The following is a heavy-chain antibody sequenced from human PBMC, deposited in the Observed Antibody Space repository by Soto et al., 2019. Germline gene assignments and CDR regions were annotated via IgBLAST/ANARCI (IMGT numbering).Heavy chain of an antibody. CDR2: IYYTGTT. CDR3: ARLGGYYQAFDS. V-gene: IGHV4-59*08. D-gene: IGHD3-22*01. CDR1: GGSIRDYY. Sequence: LPETLSLTCTVSGGSIRDYYWSWIRQPPGKGLEWIGYIYYTGTTKYNPSLKSRVTISVDSSKNQFSLRLDSVTAADTAVYYCARLGGYYQAFDSWGQGTLVTVSS. J-gene: IGHJ4*02.